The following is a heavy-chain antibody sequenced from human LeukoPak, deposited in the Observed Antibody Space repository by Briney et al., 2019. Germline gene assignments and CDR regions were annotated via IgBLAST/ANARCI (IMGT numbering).Heavy chain of an antibody. CDR3: ARVLSYQESWFDP. CDR1: GFTFSNYA. D-gene: IGHD1-26*01. Sequence: GGSLRLSCAASGFTFSNYAMSWVRQAPGKGLEWVSAISGGGGPTYYADSVKGRFTISRDTSKNTLYLQMNTLRAEDTAVYYCARVLSYQESWFDPWGQGALVTVSS. J-gene: IGHJ5*02. V-gene: IGHV3-23*01. CDR2: ISGGGGPT.